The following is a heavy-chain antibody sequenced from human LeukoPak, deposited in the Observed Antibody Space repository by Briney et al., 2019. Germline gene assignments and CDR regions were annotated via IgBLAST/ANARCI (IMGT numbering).Heavy chain of an antibody. J-gene: IGHJ3*02. CDR3: ARDFHGYCSSTSCYTRGGDAFDI. V-gene: IGHV1-69*05. CDR2: IIPIFGTA. CDR1: GGTFSSYA. D-gene: IGHD2-2*02. Sequence: ASVKVSCKASGGTFSSYAISWVRQAPGQGLEWMGGIIPIFGTANYAQKFQGRVTITTDESTSTAYMELSSLRSEDTAVYYCARDFHGYCSSTSCYTRGGDAFDIWGQGTMVTVSS.